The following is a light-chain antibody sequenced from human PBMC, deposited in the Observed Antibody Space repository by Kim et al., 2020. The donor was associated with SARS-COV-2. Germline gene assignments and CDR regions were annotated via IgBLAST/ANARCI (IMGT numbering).Light chain of an antibody. CDR3: QVWDSSSDHPV. J-gene: IGLJ2*01. CDR1: NIGSKS. Sequence: SYELTQPPSVSVAPGKTARITCGGNNIGSKSVHWYQQKPGQAPVLVIYYDSDRPSGNPERFSGSNSGNTAPLTISRVEAGDEAAYYCQVWDSSSDHPVFG. V-gene: IGLV3-21*04. CDR2: YDS.